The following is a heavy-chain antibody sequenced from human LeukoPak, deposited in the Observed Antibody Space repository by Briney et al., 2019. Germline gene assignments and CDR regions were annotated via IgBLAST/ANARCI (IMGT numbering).Heavy chain of an antibody. Sequence: SETLSLTCTVSGGSLSSYYWSWIRQPPGKGLEWIGYIYYSGSTNYNPSLKSRLTISVDTSKNQFSLKLSSVTAADTAVYYCARHEYSSSFWSEPWGQGTLVTVSS. CDR2: IYYSGST. CDR3: ARHEYSSSFWSEP. CDR1: GGSLSSYY. J-gene: IGHJ5*02. D-gene: IGHD6-6*01. V-gene: IGHV4-59*08.